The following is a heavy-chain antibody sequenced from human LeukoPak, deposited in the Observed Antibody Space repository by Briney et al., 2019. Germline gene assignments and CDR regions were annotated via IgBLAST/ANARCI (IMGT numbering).Heavy chain of an antibody. J-gene: IGHJ4*02. CDR2: IYYSGST. Sequence: SETLSLTCTVSGGSISPYYWSWIRQPPGKGLEWIGYIYYSGSTNYNPSLKSRVTISVDTSKNQFSLKLSSVTAADTAVYYCARDLLFGESVDYWGQGTLVTVSS. V-gene: IGHV4-59*01. CDR3: ARDLLFGESVDY. CDR1: GGSISPYY. D-gene: IGHD3-10*02.